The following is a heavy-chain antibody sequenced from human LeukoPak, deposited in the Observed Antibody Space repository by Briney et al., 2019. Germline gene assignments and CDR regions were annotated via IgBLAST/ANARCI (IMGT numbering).Heavy chain of an antibody. CDR1: GFTFSSCA. CDR3: AKDRSMVGSGSYFDY. D-gene: IGHD1-26*01. CDR2: ISGSGGST. V-gene: IGHV3-23*01. J-gene: IGHJ4*02. Sequence: GGSLRLSCAASGFTFSSCAMSWVRQAPGKGLEWVSAISGSGGSTYYADSVRGRFTISRDNSKNTLYLQMNSLRAEDTAVYYCAKDRSMVGSGSYFDYWGQGTLVTVSS.